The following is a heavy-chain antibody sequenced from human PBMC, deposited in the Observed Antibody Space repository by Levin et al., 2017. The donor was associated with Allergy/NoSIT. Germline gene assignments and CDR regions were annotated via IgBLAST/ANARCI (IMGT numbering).Heavy chain of an antibody. CDR3: ARDAPGIAVAGLNEPDY. V-gene: IGHV1-3*01. CDR1: GYTFTSYA. D-gene: IGHD6-19*01. J-gene: IGHJ4*02. Sequence: EASVKVSCKASGYTFTSYAMHWVRQAPGQRLEWMGWINAGNGNTKYSQKFQGRVTITRDTSASTAYMELSSLRSEDTAVYYCARDAPGIAVAGLNEPDYWGQGTLVTVSS. CDR2: INAGNGNT.